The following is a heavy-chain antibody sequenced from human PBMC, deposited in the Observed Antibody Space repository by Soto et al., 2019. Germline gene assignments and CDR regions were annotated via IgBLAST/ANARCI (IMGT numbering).Heavy chain of an antibody. D-gene: IGHD4-17*01. V-gene: IGHV4-31*03. Sequence: QVQLQESGPGLVKPSQTLSLTCTVSGGSISSGGYYWSWIRQHPGKGLEWIGYIYYSGSTYYNPSLKSRVTISVDTSKNQFSLKLSSVTAADTAVYYCARALGGVTVTSYYFDYWGQGTLVTVSS. J-gene: IGHJ4*02. CDR1: GGSISSGGYY. CDR2: IYYSGST. CDR3: ARALGGVTVTSYYFDY.